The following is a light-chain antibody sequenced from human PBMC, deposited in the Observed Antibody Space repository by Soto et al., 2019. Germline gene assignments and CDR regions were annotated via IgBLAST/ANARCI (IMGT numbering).Light chain of an antibody. Sequence: EIVLTQSPGTLSLSPGEGATLSCRASQSIISNFLAWYQQKRGQAPRLLIHGASNRATGIPDRFSGSGSGTDFTLTISRLEPEDFAVYYCQQYGSSGTLGQGTKVDIK. CDR1: QSIISNF. J-gene: IGKJ1*01. CDR2: GAS. CDR3: QQYGSSGT. V-gene: IGKV3-20*01.